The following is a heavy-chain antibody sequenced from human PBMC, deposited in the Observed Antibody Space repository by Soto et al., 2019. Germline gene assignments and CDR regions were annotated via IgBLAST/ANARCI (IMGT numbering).Heavy chain of an antibody. D-gene: IGHD6-6*01. V-gene: IGHV3-64*01. Sequence: EVQLAESGGGLAQPGGYLRLSCAASGLTLSGYAMDWVRQAPGKGLEYVSGVSSNEVGTYYANSVQGRFTISRDNSKNTVYLQMGSLRPEDMAVYYCSRRARPDFYYMDFWGKGTTVTVSS. CDR1: GLTLSGYA. J-gene: IGHJ6*03. CDR2: VSSNEVGT. CDR3: SRRARPDFYYMDF.